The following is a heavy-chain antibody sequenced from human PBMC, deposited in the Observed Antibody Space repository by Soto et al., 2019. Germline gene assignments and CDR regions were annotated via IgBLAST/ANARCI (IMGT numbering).Heavy chain of an antibody. V-gene: IGHV3-15*01. D-gene: IGHD3-10*01. Sequence: GGSLRLSCAASGFTFSNAWMSWVRQAPGKGLEWVGRIKSKTDGGTTDYAAPVKGRFTISRDDSKNTLYLQMNSLKTEDTAVYYWTPAPLYGSGSYYTRRGGQGTLVTVSS. CDR1: GFTFSNAW. CDR2: IKSKTDGGTT. CDR3: TPAPLYGSGSYYTRR. J-gene: IGHJ4*02.